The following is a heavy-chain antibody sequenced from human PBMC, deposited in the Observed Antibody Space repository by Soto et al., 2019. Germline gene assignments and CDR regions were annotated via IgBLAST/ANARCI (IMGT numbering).Heavy chain of an antibody. Sequence: ASVKVSCKASGYTFTSYAMHWVRQAPGQRLEWMGWINAGNGNTKYSQKFQGRVTITRDTSANTAYMELSSLRSEDTAVYYCARDLRVEGIAVADALGYWGQGTLVTVSS. CDR2: INAGNGNT. J-gene: IGHJ4*02. D-gene: IGHD6-19*01. CDR3: ARDLRVEGIAVADALGY. V-gene: IGHV1-3*01. CDR1: GYTFTSYA.